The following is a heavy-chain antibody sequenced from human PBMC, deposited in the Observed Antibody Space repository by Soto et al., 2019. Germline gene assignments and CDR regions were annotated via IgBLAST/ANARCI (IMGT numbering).Heavy chain of an antibody. V-gene: IGHV4-31*03. J-gene: IGHJ4*02. CDR2: MYYTGDT. CDR3: ASSDPYYFFDY. D-gene: IGHD2-21*01. CDR1: GGSISGGGHY. Sequence: PSETLSLTYTVSGGSISGGGHYWGWIRQPPGKGLEWIGFMYYTGDTYYNPSLKSRLSISVDTSMNQFSLELTSVTAADTAVYYCASSDPYYFFDYWGLGTLVTVSS.